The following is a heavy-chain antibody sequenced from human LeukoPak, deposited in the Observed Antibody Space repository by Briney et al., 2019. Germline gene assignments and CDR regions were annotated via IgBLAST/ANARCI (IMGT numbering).Heavy chain of an antibody. CDR1: GFTFSSYW. Sequence: PGGSLRLSCAASGFTFSSYWMSWLRQAPGKGLEWVANIQHDGSDQYYEDSVKGRFTISRDNAKNSLYLQMNSLRAEDTAVYYCARDSTYYDFWSGYLDYWGQGTLVTVSS. J-gene: IGHJ4*02. D-gene: IGHD3-3*01. CDR3: ARDSTYYDFWSGYLDY. V-gene: IGHV3-7*01. CDR2: IQHDGSDQ.